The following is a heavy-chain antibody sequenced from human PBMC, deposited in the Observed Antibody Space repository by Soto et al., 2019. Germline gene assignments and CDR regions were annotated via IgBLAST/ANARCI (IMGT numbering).Heavy chain of an antibody. D-gene: IGHD6-19*01. V-gene: IGHV1-69*02. CDR1: GGTFTSYT. Sequence: QGLLAQSGAEVKKPGSSVRVSCKASGGTFTSYTLTWLRQAPGQGPEWMGRVIPALEIVEYGEKFQGRVTLTADPSKSTAYMEMRSLTSDDTAVYYCAAVAGTSEFGGYEFWGQGTQVTV. CDR3: AAVAGTSEFGGYEF. CDR2: VIPALEIV. J-gene: IGHJ4*02.